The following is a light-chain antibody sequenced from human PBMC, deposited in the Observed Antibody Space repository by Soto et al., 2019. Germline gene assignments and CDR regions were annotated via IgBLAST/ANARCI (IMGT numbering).Light chain of an antibody. CDR1: SGDFSDHKY. CDR2: GVS. Sequence: SVLTKPASGSGSPGRSISISSTGTSGDFSDHKYVSWYQHHPGKAPQLLIYGVSNRPSGVSNRFSGSKSGNTASLTISELQADDEADYYCNSYTGYNTLPVFGTGTKVTVL. J-gene: IGLJ1*01. V-gene: IGLV2-14*03. CDR3: NSYTGYNTLPV.